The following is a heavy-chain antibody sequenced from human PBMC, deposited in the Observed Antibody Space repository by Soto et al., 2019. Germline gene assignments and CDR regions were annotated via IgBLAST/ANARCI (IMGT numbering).Heavy chain of an antibody. CDR1: GGSFSDYY. J-gene: IGHJ6*02. Sequence: LSLTCAVYGGSFSDYYMSWIRQAPGKGLEWVSYISSSGSTIYYADSVKGRFTISRDNAKNSLYLQMNSLRAEGTAVYYCARGEQLVPYYGMDVWGQGTTVTVSS. D-gene: IGHD6-13*01. V-gene: IGHV3-11*01. CDR2: ISSSGSTI. CDR3: ARGEQLVPYYGMDV.